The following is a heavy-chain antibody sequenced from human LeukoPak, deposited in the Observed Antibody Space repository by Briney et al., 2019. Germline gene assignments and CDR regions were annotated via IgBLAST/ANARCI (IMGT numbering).Heavy chain of an antibody. V-gene: IGHV7-4-1*02. D-gene: IGHD3-10*01. CDR3: ARDRHYYGSGSYGSGAFDI. J-gene: IGHJ3*02. CDR1: GYTFTSYA. CDR2: INTNTGNP. Sequence: GASVKVSCKASGYTFTSYAMNWVRQAPGQGLEWMGRINTNTGNPTYAQGFTGRFVFSLDTSVSTAYLQISSLKAEDTAVYYCARDRHYYGSGSYGSGAFDIWGQGTMVTVSS.